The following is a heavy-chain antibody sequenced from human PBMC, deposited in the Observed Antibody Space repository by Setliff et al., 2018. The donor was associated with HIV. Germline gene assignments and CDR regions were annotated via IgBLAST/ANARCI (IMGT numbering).Heavy chain of an antibody. CDR1: GDSIGDYY. CDR2: VYASAYS. D-gene: IGHD3-10*01. V-gene: IGHV4-4*07. CDR3: ARDWVTRSYYYGSGSPWYFDF. Sequence: PSETLSLTCTVSGDSIGDYYWNWIRQPAGKGLEWIGRVYASAYSNYNPSLKSRVTMSVDTSQNQFSLKLRSVNAADTAVYYCARDWVTRSYYYGSGSPWYFDFWGRGILVTVSS. J-gene: IGHJ2*01.